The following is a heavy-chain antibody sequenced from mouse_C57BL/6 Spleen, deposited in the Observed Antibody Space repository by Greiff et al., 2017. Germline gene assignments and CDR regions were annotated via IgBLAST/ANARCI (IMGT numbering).Heavy chain of an antibody. CDR1: GYTFTSYW. Sequence: QVQLQQPGAELVKPGASVKLSCKASGYTFTSYWMHWVKQRPGRGLEWIGRIDPNSGGTEYNEKFKSKATLTVDKPSSTAYMQLSSLTSKDTAVYYCASTCYSNYEGAMDYWGQGTSVTVSS. V-gene: IGHV1-72*01. D-gene: IGHD2-5*01. CDR2: IDPNSGGT. CDR3: ASTCYSNYEGAMDY. J-gene: IGHJ4*01.